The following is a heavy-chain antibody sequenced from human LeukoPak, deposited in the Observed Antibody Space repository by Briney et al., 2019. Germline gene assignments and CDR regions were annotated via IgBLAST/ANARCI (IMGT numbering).Heavy chain of an antibody. J-gene: IGHJ4*02. CDR3: ARGQVVISEYYFDY. CDR1: GFTVSSNY. D-gene: IGHD3-22*01. V-gene: IGHV3-53*01. CDR2: IYSGGST. Sequence: GGSLRLSCAASGFTVSSNYMSWGRQAPGKGLEWVSVIYSGGSTYYADSVKGRFTISRDNSKNTLYLQMNSLRAEDTAVYYCARGQVVISEYYFDYWGQGTLVTVSS.